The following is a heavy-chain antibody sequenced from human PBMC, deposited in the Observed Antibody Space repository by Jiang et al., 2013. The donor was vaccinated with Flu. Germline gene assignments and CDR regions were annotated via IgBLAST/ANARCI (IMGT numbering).Heavy chain of an antibody. J-gene: IGHJ3*02. CDR1: GGSISSSSYY. CDR3: ARHVTTTPITMIVPENHAFDI. D-gene: IGHD3-22*01. CDR2: IYYSGST. Sequence: GSGLVKPSETLSLTCTVSGGSISSSSYYWGWIRQPPGKGLEWIGSIYYSGSTYYNPSLKSRVTISVDTSKNQFSLKLSSVTAADTAVYYCARHVTTTPITMIVPENHAFDIWGQGTMVTVSS. V-gene: IGHV4-39*01.